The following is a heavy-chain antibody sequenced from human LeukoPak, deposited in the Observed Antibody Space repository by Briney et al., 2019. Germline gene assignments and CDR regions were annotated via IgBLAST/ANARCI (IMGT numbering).Heavy chain of an antibody. D-gene: IGHD3-22*01. J-gene: IGHJ4*02. Sequence: GGSLRLSCAASGFTFDDYAMHWVRQAPGEGLEWVSGISWNSGSIGYADSVKGRFTISRDNAKNSLYLQMNSLRAEDTALYYCAIYDGYFDYWGQGTLVTVSS. CDR3: AIYDGYFDY. CDR1: GFTFDDYA. CDR2: ISWNSGSI. V-gene: IGHV3-9*01.